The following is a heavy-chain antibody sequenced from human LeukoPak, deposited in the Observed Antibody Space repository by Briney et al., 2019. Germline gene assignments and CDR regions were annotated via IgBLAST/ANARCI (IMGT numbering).Heavy chain of an antibody. D-gene: IGHD3-3*01. CDR3: ASGWSGYYNYYYYMDV. V-gene: IGHV3-11*04. Sequence: GGSLRLSCAASGFTFSDYYMSWIRQAPGKGQEWVSYISSSGSTIYYADSVKGRFTISRDNAKNSLYLQMNSLRAEDTAVYYCASGWSGYYNYYYYMDVWGKGTTVTVSS. J-gene: IGHJ6*03. CDR2: ISSSGSTI. CDR1: GFTFSDYY.